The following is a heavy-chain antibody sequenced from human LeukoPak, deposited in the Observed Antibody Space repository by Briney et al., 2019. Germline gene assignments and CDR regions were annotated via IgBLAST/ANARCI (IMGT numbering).Heavy chain of an antibody. CDR3: AKIWEFTTLDY. D-gene: IGHD1-1*01. J-gene: IGHJ4*02. V-gene: IGHV3-23*01. Sequence: GGSLRLSCAASGFTFSSYAMGWVRQAPGKGLEWVSAISGSGGSTYCADSVKGRFTISRDNSKNTLYLQMNSLRAEDTAVYYCAKIWEFTTLDYWGQGTLVTVSS. CDR1: GFTFSSYA. CDR2: ISGSGGST.